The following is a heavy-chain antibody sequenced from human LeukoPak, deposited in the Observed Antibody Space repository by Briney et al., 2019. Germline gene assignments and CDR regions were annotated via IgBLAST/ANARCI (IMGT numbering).Heavy chain of an antibody. CDR2: IDKTSSNI. V-gene: IGHV3-48*01. CDR1: GFIFTDYS. D-gene: IGHD7-27*01. J-gene: IGHJ4*02. CDR3: ARDSYWGSSAKGFDY. Sequence: GGSLRLSCAASGFIFTDYSINWVRQAPGKGLEWISYIDKTSSNIYYADSVKGRFTISRDNAKNSLYLQMNSLRADDTAVYYCARDSYWGSSAKGFDYWGQGTLVTVSS.